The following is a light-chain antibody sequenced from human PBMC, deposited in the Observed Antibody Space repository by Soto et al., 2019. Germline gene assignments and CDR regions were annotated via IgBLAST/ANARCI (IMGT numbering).Light chain of an antibody. V-gene: IGKV3-20*01. CDR2: GAS. CDR3: QQYGNSPFT. Sequence: EIVLTQSPGTLSLSPGERATLSCRASQSVRNSYLAWYHQKPGQAPRLLIYGASSRATGIPDRFSGSGSGTDFTLTISRLEPEDFAVYYCQQYGNSPFTFGPGTKVDIK. CDR1: QSVRNSY. J-gene: IGKJ3*01.